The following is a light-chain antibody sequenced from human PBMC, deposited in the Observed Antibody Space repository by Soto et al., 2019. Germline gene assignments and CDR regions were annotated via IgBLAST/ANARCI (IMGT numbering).Light chain of an antibody. CDR1: QSVSNNY. J-gene: IGKJ1*01. CDR2: GAS. Sequence: EIVLTQYQDTLSLSPGERATLSCRASQSVSNNYLAWYQQKPGQAPRLLIYGASNRATGIPDRFSGSGSGTDFTLTISRLEPEDFAVYYCQQYGSSGTFGQGTKVDVK. CDR3: QQYGSSGT. V-gene: IGKV3-20*01.